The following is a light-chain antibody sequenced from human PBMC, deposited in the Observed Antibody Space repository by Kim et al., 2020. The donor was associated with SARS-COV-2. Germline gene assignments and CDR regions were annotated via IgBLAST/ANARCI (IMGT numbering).Light chain of an antibody. Sequence: ASVVDRVTITCRASRDISNYLAWYQLKTGKAPRSLISGASSLQSGVPSKFSGSGSGTDFTLTINNLGPEDFATYYCQQYDSYPLTFGGGTKVDIK. CDR2: GAS. J-gene: IGKJ4*01. CDR1: RDISNY. CDR3: QQYDSYPLT. V-gene: IGKV1-16*02.